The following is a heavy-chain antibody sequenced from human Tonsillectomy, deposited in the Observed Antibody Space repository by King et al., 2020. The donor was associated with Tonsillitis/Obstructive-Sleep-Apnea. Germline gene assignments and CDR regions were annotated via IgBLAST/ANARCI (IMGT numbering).Heavy chain of an antibody. V-gene: IGHV2-5*02. D-gene: IGHD2-2*01. CDR1: GFSLSTSGVG. CDR2: IYWDDGK. J-gene: IGHJ4*02. CDR3: AHRLPLGYCSSTSCPDYFDY. Sequence: TLKESGPTLVKPTQTLTLTCTFSGFSLSTSGVGVGWIRQPPGKALECLALIYWDDGKRYSPSLKSRLTITKDTSKNQVVLTMTNMDPVDTATYYCAHRLPLGYCSSTSCPDYFDYWGQGTLVTVSS.